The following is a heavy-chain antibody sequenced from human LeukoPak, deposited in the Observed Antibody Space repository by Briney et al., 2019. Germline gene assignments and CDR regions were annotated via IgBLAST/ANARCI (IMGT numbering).Heavy chain of an antibody. CDR3: ARVMAARREDLNWFDP. Sequence: SETLSLTCTVSGGSISSSGSYWGWIRQPPGKGLEWVGSIYYSGNTYNPSLKSRVIISVDTSKNQFSLNLTSVTAADTAVYYCARVMAARREDLNWFDPWGQGTLVTVSS. J-gene: IGHJ5*02. D-gene: IGHD6-6*01. V-gene: IGHV4-39*07. CDR2: IYYSGNT. CDR1: GGSISSSGSY.